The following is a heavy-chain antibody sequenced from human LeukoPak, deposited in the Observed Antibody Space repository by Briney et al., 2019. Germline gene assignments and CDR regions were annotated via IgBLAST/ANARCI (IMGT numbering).Heavy chain of an antibody. CDR2: ISGSGGST. Sequence: GGSLRLSCAASGFTFSSYAMSWVRQAPGKGLEWVSAISGSGGSTYYADSVKGRFTISRDNSKNTRYLQMNSLRAEDTAVYYCAKRGYCSSTSCYLNAFDIWGQGTMVTVSS. CDR3: AKRGYCSSTSCYLNAFDI. V-gene: IGHV3-23*01. CDR1: GFTFSSYA. D-gene: IGHD2-2*01. J-gene: IGHJ3*02.